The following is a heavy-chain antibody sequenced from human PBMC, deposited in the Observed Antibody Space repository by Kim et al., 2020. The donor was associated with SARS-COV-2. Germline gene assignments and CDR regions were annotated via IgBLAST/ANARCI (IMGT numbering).Heavy chain of an antibody. CDR1: GGSISSGGYY. Sequence: SETLSLTCTVSGGSISSGGYYWSWIRQHPGKGLEWIGYIYYSGSTYYNPSLKSRVTISVDTSKNQFSLKLSSVTAADTAVYYCAGGVLFRGYSYGPHDAFDIWGQGTMVTVSS. J-gene: IGHJ3*02. V-gene: IGHV4-31*03. CDR3: AGGVLFRGYSYGPHDAFDI. D-gene: IGHD5-18*01. CDR2: IYYSGST.